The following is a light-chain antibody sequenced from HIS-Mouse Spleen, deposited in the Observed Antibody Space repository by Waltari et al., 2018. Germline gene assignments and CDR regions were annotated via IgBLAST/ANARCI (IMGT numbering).Light chain of an antibody. CDR2: QDS. V-gene: IGLV3-1*01. Sequence: SYELTQPPSVSVSPGQTASIPCPGANLGDTYACWYQQKPGQSPGLVIYQDSKRPSGIPERFSGSNSGNTATLTISGTQAMDEADYYCQAWDSSTAVFGGGTKLTVL. CDR3: QAWDSSTAV. J-gene: IGLJ2*01. CDR1: NLGDTY.